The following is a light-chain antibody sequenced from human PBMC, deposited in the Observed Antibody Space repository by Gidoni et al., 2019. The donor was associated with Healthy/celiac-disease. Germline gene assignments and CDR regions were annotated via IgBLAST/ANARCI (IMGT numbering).Light chain of an antibody. Sequence: DIVMTQSPLSLPVTPGEPASISCRSSQSLLHSNGYNYLDWYLQKPGQSPQLLIYLGSNRASGVSDRFSGSGSGTDFTLKISRVEAEDVGVYYCMQALQTPITFXQXTRLEIK. CDR1: QSLLHSNGYNY. CDR2: LGS. J-gene: IGKJ5*01. V-gene: IGKV2-28*01. CDR3: MQALQTPIT.